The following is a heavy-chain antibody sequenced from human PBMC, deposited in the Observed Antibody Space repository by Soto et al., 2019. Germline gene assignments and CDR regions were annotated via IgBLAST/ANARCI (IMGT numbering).Heavy chain of an antibody. V-gene: IGHV4-59*01. Sequence: PSETLSLTCTVSGGSISSYYWSWIRQPPGKGLEWIGYIYYSGSTNYNPSLKSRVTISVDTSKNQFSLKLSSVTAADTAVYYCARLQYQLLSYNWFDPWGQGTLVTVSS. CDR1: GGSISSYY. CDR2: IYYSGST. D-gene: IGHD2-2*01. J-gene: IGHJ5*02. CDR3: ARLQYQLLSYNWFDP.